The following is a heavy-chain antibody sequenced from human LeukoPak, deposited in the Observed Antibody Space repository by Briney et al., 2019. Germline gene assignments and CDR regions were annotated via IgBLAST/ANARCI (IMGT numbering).Heavy chain of an antibody. CDR1: GFIFSSYA. CDR3: ARRGHCYDSSGYYSARPYYYYYMDV. J-gene: IGHJ6*03. V-gene: IGHV1-46*01. D-gene: IGHD3-22*01. CDR2: INPSGGST. Sequence: PGRSLRLSCAASGFIFSSYAMHWVRQAPGQGLEWMGIINPSGGSTSYAQKFQGRVTMTRDTSTSTVYMELSSLRSEDTAVYYCARRGHCYDSSGYYSARPYYYYYMDVWGKGTTVTISS.